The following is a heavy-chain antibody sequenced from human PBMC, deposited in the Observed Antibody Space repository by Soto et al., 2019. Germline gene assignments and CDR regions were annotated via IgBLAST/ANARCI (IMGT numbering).Heavy chain of an antibody. V-gene: IGHV3-23*01. J-gene: IGHJ6*02. Sequence: GGSLRLSCAASGFTFSSYAMSWVRQAPGKGLEWVSAISGSGGSTYYADSVKGRFTISRDNSKNTLYLQMNSLRAEDTAVYYCARVSGIAAAGNYYYYYGMDVWGQGTTVTVSS. CDR1: GFTFSSYA. CDR3: ARVSGIAAAGNYYYYYGMDV. CDR2: ISGSGGST. D-gene: IGHD6-13*01.